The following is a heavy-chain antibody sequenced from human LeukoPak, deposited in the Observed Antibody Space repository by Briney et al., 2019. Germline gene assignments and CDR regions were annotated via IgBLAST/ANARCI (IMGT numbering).Heavy chain of an antibody. D-gene: IGHD3-10*01. V-gene: IGHV3-9*01. Sequence: QPGRSLRLSCAASGFTFDDYAMHWVRQAPGKGLEWVSGISWSSGSIGYADSVKGRFTISRDNAKNSLYLQMNSLRVEDTAVYYCARGSRYYYGSGSYYSDPSDYWGQGTLVTVSS. CDR1: GFTFDDYA. J-gene: IGHJ4*02. CDR2: ISWSSGSI. CDR3: ARGSRYYYGSGSYYSDPSDY.